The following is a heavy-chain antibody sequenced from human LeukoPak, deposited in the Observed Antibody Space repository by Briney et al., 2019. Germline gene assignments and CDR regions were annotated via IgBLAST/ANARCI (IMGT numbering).Heavy chain of an antibody. D-gene: IGHD4-23*01. CDR2: ISYDGSNK. CDR1: GFTFSSYG. J-gene: IGHJ4*02. Sequence: PGGSLRLSCAASGFTFSSYGMHWVRQAPGKGLEWVAVISYDGSNKYYADSVKGRFTISRDNSKNTFFLQMNSLRAVDTAVYYCARDRTARWLDYWGQGTLVTVSS. V-gene: IGHV3-30*03. CDR3: ARDRTARWLDY.